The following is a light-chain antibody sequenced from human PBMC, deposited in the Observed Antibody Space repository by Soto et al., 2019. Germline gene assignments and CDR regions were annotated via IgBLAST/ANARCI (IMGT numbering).Light chain of an antibody. CDR1: QSVSTN. V-gene: IGKV3-15*01. CDR2: GAS. Sequence: ELVMTQSPATLSVSPGARATLSCRASQSVSTNLAWYQQKPGQSPSLLIYGASTRATGIPARFSGSGCGTELTLTISSLQSEEFTGYYCQQYNDWPPVWTFGQGTKVDIK. CDR3: QQYNDWPPVWT. J-gene: IGKJ1*01.